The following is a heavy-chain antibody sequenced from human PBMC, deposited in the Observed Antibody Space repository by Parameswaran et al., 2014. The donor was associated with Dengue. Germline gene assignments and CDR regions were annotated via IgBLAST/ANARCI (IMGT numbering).Heavy chain of an antibody. V-gene: IGHV4-39*01. CDR1: GGSISSSSYY. J-gene: IGHJ4*02. D-gene: IGHD4-11*01. Sequence: AGGSLRLSCTVSGGSISSSSYYWGWIRQPPGKGLEWIGSIYYSGSTYYNPSLKSRVTISVDTSKNQFSLKLSSVTAADTAAYYCARGDPTVLEWGQGTLVTVSS. CDR3: ARGDPTVLE. CDR2: IYYSGST.